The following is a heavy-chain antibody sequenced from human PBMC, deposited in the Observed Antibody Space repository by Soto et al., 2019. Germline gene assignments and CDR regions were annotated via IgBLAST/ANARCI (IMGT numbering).Heavy chain of an antibody. CDR1: GGSISTNNW. CDR2: VYHTGST. CDR3: ARAKLCNTLSCPHSFDT. V-gene: IGHV4-4*02. D-gene: IGHD2-15*01. J-gene: IGHJ4*02. Sequence: QVLLQESGPGLINASGTLSLTCGVSGGSISTNNWRSWVRQTPGQGLEWIAEVYHTGSTNYNPSLKSRLTISVDKSKNQFSLRLTSVTAADSAVYYCARAKLCNTLSCPHSFDTWGQGTLVSVSS.